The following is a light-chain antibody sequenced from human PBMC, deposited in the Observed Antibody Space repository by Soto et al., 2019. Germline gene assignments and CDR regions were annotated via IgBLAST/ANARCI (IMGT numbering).Light chain of an antibody. CDR3: QQYNNYGSWT. CDR1: QGISGW. Sequence: RTKSRSPLFASVGDGVTIPCRASQGISGWLAWYQQKPGKAPKLLTYKASTLESGVPSRLSGSGSGTEFTLTISSLQPDDFATYYCQQYNNYGSWTFGQGTRVEIK. J-gene: IGKJ1*01. V-gene: IGKV1-5*03. CDR2: KAS.